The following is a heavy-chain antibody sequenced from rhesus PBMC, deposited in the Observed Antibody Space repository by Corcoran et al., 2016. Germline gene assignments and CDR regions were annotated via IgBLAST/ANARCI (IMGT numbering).Heavy chain of an antibody. Sequence: QVRLVQSGAEVKQPGASVKVSCKASGYTFTNFGINWVRQAQGQRLEWMGWIKTDPGNPTYAQGFKERFTFSMDTSINMAYLQISSLKAEDTAVYYCARHDSWNDNSLDVWGRGVLVTVSS. CDR3: ARHDSWNDNSLDV. D-gene: IGHD1-14*01. V-gene: IGHV7-114*01. J-gene: IGHJ5-2*02. CDR2: IKTDPGNP. CDR1: GYTFTNFG.